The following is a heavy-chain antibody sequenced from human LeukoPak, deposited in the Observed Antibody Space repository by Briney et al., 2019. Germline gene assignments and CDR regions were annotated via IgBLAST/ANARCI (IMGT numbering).Heavy chain of an antibody. CDR2: IWYEGSNK. J-gene: IGHJ6*02. Sequence: GGSLRLSCAASGFTFSSCGMHWVRHAPGKGLEWVGVIWYEGSNKYYADSVKGRFTISRDNSKNTLYLQMNSLRAEDTAVYYCARDGNIAVAGLYYYYGMDVWGQGTTVTVSS. V-gene: IGHV3-33*01. CDR1: GFTFSSCG. D-gene: IGHD6-19*01. CDR3: ARDGNIAVAGLYYYYGMDV.